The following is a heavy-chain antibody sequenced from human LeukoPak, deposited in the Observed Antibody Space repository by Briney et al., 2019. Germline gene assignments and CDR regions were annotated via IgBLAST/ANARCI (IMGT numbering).Heavy chain of an antibody. Sequence: AETLSLTCAVYGGSFSIYYWSWIRQPPGKGLEWIGEINHSGSTNYNPSLKRRVTISVDTSKNQFSLKLSSVTAADTAVYYCAKDVGPITMVRGLFDYWGQGTLVTVSP. J-gene: IGHJ4*02. D-gene: IGHD3-10*01. CDR1: GGSFSIYY. V-gene: IGHV4-34*01. CDR3: AKDVGPITMVRGLFDY. CDR2: INHSGST.